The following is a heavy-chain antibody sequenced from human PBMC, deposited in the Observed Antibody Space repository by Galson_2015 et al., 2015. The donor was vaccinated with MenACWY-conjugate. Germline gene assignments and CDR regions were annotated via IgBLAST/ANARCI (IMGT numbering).Heavy chain of an antibody. Sequence: ISSYYLSWIRQPPGKGLEWIGYIYYSGTIKYNPSLKSRVTISADTSKTQFSLRLNSVTAADTAVYYCARRHCSSGSCFFDYWGQGSLVTVSS. CDR3: ARRHCSSGSCFFDY. CDR1: ISSYY. D-gene: IGHD2-15*01. V-gene: IGHV4-59*08. J-gene: IGHJ4*02. CDR2: IYYSGTI.